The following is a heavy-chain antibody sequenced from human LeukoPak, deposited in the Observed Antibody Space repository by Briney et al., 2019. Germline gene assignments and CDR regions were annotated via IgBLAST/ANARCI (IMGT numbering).Heavy chain of an antibody. V-gene: IGHV4-4*07. Sequence: SETLSLTCTVSGCSISSYYWSWIRQPAGKGLEWIRRIYTSGSTNYNPSLKSRVTMSVDTSKNQFSLKLSSVTAADTAVYDGASYPRPGHYYYMDVWGKGTTVTVSS. CDR2: IYTSGST. CDR3: ASYPRPGHYYYMDV. J-gene: IGHJ6*03. CDR1: GCSISSYY. D-gene: IGHD3-10*01.